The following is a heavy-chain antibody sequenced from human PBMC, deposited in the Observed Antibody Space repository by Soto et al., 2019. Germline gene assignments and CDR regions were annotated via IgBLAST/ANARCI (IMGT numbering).Heavy chain of an antibody. J-gene: IGHJ6*02. D-gene: IGHD2-2*01. Sequence: QVQLVQSGAEVKKPGASVKVSCKASGYTFTSYGISWVRQAPGQGLEWMGWISAYNGNTNYAQKLQGRVTMTTDTSTSTAYMELGSLRSDDTDVYYCARDYCSSTSCYDGDYYYGMDVWGQGTTVTVSS. CDR1: GYTFTSYG. V-gene: IGHV1-18*01. CDR2: ISAYNGNT. CDR3: ARDYCSSTSCYDGDYYYGMDV.